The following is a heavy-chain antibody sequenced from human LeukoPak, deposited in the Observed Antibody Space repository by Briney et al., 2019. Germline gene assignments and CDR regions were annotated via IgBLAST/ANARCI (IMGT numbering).Heavy chain of an antibody. CDR3: ASDFYSNPH. V-gene: IGHV3-7*01. Sequence: GGSLRLSCAASGFTLISYWMTWVRQAPGKGLEWVANIKQDGSEKYYVDSVKGRFTISRDNAKNSLYLQMNSLRAEDTAVYYCASDFYSNPHWGQGTLVTVSS. CDR1: GFTLISYW. CDR2: IKQDGSEK. J-gene: IGHJ4*02. D-gene: IGHD4-11*01.